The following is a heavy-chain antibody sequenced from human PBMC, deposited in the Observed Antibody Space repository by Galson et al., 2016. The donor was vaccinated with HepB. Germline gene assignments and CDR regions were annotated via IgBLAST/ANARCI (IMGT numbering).Heavy chain of an antibody. CDR1: GFTFSSYW. CDR2: INQDGSKK. V-gene: IGHV3-7*03. CDR3: ARDESPEAGIYFDALDS. J-gene: IGHJ3*02. D-gene: IGHD2/OR15-2a*01. Sequence: SLRLSCAASGFTFSSYWMTWVRQAPGKGLEWVANINQDGSKKYDVDSVKGRFTISRDNAKNSVYLQMNSLRAEDTAVYYCARDESPEAGIYFDALDSWGQGTMVTVSS.